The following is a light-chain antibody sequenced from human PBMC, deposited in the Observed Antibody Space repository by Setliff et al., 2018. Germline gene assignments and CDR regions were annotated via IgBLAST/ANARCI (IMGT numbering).Light chain of an antibody. CDR2: DDS. CDR1: NIGDKS. CDR3: QVWDPASGHRV. Sequence: SYELTQPPSESVAPGKTARITCGGHNIGDKSVHWYQQKPGQAPVLVVYDDSDRPSGIPGRFSGSNSGNTATLTISRVEAGDEADYYCQVWDPASGHRVFGTGTKGTVL. J-gene: IGLJ1*01. V-gene: IGLV3-21*03.